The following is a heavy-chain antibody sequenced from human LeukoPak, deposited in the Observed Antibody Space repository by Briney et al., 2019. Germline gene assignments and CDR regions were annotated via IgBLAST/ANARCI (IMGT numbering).Heavy chain of an antibody. CDR2: VNNDGSDT. D-gene: IGHD5-18*01. J-gene: IGHJ4*02. V-gene: IGHV3-74*01. Sequence: GSLRLSCAASGFTFSSYWMHWVRQAPGKGLVWVSRVNNDGSDTVYADSVKGRFTVSRDNAKNTLYLQMSSLRAEDTAVYYCARGYKGPDYWGLGTLVTVSS. CDR1: GFTFSSYW. CDR3: ARGYKGPDY.